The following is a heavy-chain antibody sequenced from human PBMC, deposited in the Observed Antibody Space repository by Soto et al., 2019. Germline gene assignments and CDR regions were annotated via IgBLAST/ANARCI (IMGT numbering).Heavy chain of an antibody. CDR2: ISGSGGST. CDR1: GFTFSSYA. J-gene: IGHJ5*02. D-gene: IGHD3-3*01. CDR3: AKGERKVRFLEWTNAILRYNWFDP. Sequence: EVQLLESGGGLVQPGGSLRLSCAASGFTFSSYAMSWVRQAPGKGLEWVSAISGSGGSTYYADSVKGRFTISRDNSKSTLYLQMNSLRAEDTAVYYCAKGERKVRFLEWTNAILRYNWFDPWGQGTLVTVSS. V-gene: IGHV3-23*01.